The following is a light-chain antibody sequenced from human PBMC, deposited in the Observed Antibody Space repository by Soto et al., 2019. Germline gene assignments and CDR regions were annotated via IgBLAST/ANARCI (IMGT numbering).Light chain of an antibody. V-gene: IGKV3-20*01. CDR2: GAS. Sequence: EVVLTQSPGTLSLSPGERATLSCRASESVTSSYLAWYQQKPGQAPRLLIYGASTRATGIPDRFSASGSGTECTLTISRLEPEDFAVYYCQQHGSSPFTFGPGTKVDIK. J-gene: IGKJ3*01. CDR1: ESVTSSY. CDR3: QQHGSSPFT.